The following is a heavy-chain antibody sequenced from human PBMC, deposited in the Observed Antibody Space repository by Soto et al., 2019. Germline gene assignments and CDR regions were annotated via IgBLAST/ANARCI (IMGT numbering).Heavy chain of an antibody. V-gene: IGHV4-4*02. D-gene: IGHD6-13*01. CDR3: ARAKAVIAAAGTGWFDP. J-gene: IGHJ5*02. CDR1: GGSISSSNW. CDR2: IYHSGST. Sequence: QVQLQESGPGLVKPSGTLSLTCAVSGGSISSSNWWSWVRQPPGKGLEWIGEIYHSGSTNYNPSLKSRVTISVDKSKNQFPLKLSSVTAADTAVYYCARAKAVIAAAGTGWFDPWGQGTLVTVSS.